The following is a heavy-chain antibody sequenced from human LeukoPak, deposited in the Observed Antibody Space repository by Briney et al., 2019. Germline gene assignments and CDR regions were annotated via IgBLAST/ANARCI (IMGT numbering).Heavy chain of an antibody. V-gene: IGHV4-39*07. CDR3: AREGPDPDYYDSSGLMGDY. CDR1: GGSISSSSYY. Sequence: ETLSLTCTVSGGSISSSSYYWGWIRQPPGKGLEWIGSIYYSGSTYYNPSLKSRVTISVDTSKNQFSLKLSSVTAADTAVYYCAREGPDPDYYDSSGLMGDYWGQGTLVTVSS. J-gene: IGHJ4*02. D-gene: IGHD3-22*01. CDR2: IYYSGST.